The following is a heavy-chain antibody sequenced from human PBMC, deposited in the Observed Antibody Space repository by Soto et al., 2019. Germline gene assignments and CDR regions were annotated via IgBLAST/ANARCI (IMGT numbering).Heavy chain of an antibody. CDR2: IKQDGSEK. V-gene: IGHV3-7*01. Sequence: PGGPLRLSCAASGFTFSNYWMSWIRQAKGKGLEWVANIKQDGSEKYYVDSVKGRFTISRDNAKNSLYLQMNSLRAEDTAVYYCARAPVWVVAATPDYWGQGTLVTVSS. CDR3: ARAPVWVVAATPDY. J-gene: IGHJ4*02. D-gene: IGHD2-15*01. CDR1: GFTFSNYW.